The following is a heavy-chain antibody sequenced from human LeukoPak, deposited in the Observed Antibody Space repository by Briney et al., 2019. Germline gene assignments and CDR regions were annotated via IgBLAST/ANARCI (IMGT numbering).Heavy chain of an antibody. J-gene: IGHJ3*02. D-gene: IGHD1-26*01. CDR1: GGSISSSSYY. Sequence: PSETLSLTCTVSGGSISSSSYYWGWIRQPPGKGLEWIGSIYYSGSTYYNPSLKSRATISVDTSKNQFSLKLSSVTAADTAVYYCARPLIVGATKAPIDAFDIWGQGTMVTVSS. CDR2: IYYSGST. CDR3: ARPLIVGATKAPIDAFDI. V-gene: IGHV4-39*01.